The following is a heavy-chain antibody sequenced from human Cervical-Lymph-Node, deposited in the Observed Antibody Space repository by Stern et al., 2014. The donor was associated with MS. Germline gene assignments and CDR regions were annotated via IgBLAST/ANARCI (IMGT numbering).Heavy chain of an antibody. CDR3: AAEPMYYSDSVGAFDI. CDR1: GFTFTSSA. Sequence: QLVQSGPEVKKPWTSVKVSCKASGFTFTSSAVPWVRQARGQRLEWIGWIGVGSGNTNYAQKFQERVTITRDMSTSTAYMELSSLRSEDTAVYYCAAEPMYYSDSVGAFDIWGQGTMVTVSS. CDR2: IGVGSGNT. V-gene: IGHV1-58*01. D-gene: IGHD3-22*01. J-gene: IGHJ3*02.